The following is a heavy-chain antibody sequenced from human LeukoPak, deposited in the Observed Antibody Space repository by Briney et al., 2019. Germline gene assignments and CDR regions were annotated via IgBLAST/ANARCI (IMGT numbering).Heavy chain of an antibody. Sequence: SETLSLTCTVSGGSISSYYWTWIRQPAGKGLEWIGRIYTTGSTNYNPSLKSRVTISVETSKNQFSLKLSSVTAADTAVYYCARGPGIEATDTKSQFLVWFDPWGQGTLVTVSS. V-gene: IGHV4-4*07. CDR2: IYTTGST. D-gene: IGHD6-13*01. CDR1: GGSISSYY. CDR3: ARGPGIEATDTKSQFLVWFDP. J-gene: IGHJ5*02.